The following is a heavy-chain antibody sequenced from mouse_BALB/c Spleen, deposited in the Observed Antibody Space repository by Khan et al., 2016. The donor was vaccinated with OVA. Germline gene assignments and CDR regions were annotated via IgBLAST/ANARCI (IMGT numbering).Heavy chain of an antibody. D-gene: IGHD2-3*01. J-gene: IGHJ3*01. Sequence: QLEESGPGLVKPSQSLSLTCSVTGYSITSGYYWSWIRQFPGNRLEWMGYISYDGSNNYNPSLKNRITITRDTSKKQFFLQLNSVTTEDTATYYCASKSYDKRAYWGQGTLVTVSA. CDR2: ISYDGSN. CDR1: GYSITSGYY. CDR3: ASKSYDKRAY. V-gene: IGHV3-6*02.